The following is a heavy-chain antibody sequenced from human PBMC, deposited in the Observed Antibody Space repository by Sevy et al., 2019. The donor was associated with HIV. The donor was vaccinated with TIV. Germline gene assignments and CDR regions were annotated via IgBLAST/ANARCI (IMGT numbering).Heavy chain of an antibody. CDR1: GYTFTSYD. CDR2: MNPNSGNT. Sequence: ASVKVSCKASGYTFTSYDINCVRQATGQGLEWMGWMNPNSGNTGYAQKFQGRVTMTRNTSISTAYMELGSLRSEDTAVYYCARGGGCSSTSCYNYYGMDVWGQGATVTVSS. V-gene: IGHV1-8*01. D-gene: IGHD2-2*02. CDR3: ARGGGCSSTSCYNYYGMDV. J-gene: IGHJ6*02.